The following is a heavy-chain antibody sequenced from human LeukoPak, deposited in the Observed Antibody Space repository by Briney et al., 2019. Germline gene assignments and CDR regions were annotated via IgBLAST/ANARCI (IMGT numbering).Heavy chain of an antibody. CDR2: INHSGST. J-gene: IGHJ4*02. CDR3: ARGEGSYDYVWGSHLKYYFDY. D-gene: IGHD3-16*01. Sequence: PSETLSLTCAVYGGSFSGYYWSWIRQPPGKGLEWIGGINHSGSTNYNPSLKSRVTISVDTSKNQFSLKLSSVTAADTAVYYCARGEGSYDYVWGSHLKYYFDYWGQGTLVTVSS. V-gene: IGHV4-34*01. CDR1: GGSFSGYY.